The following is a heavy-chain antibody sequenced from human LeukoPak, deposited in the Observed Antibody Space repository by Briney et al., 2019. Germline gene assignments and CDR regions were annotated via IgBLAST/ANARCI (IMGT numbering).Heavy chain of an antibody. CDR3: ARESSSSSWAFHY. V-gene: IGHV1-2*02. CDR1: EYCFTDYY. CDR2: INPNTGGT. Sequence: AASVKVSCKASEYCFTDYYILWVRQAPGQGFEWMGWINPNTGGTNYPPKFQGRVTMTRDTSISTAYMEVSRLRADDTAVYYCARESSSSSWAFHYWGQGTLVTVSS. J-gene: IGHJ4*02. D-gene: IGHD6-13*01.